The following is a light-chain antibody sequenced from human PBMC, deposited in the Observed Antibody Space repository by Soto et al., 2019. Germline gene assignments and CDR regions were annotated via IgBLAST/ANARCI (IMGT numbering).Light chain of an antibody. J-gene: IGKJ5*01. V-gene: IGKV3D-15*01. CDR3: QQYNNWPRIT. CDR2: GAS. Sequence: EIVLTQSPATLSLSPGERATLSCRASQSVSSYLAWYQQKPGQAPRLLIYGASSRATGIPDRFSGSGSGTEFTLTVGSLQSEDFAVYYCQQYNNWPRITFGQGTRLEI. CDR1: QSVSSY.